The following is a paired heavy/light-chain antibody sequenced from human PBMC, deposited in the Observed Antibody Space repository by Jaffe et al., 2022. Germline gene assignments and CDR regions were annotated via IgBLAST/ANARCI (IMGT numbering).Heavy chain of an antibody. J-gene: IGHJ4*02. V-gene: IGHV3-15*01. CDR2: IKSKTDGGTT. D-gene: IGHD3-10*01. Sequence: EVQLVESGGGLVKPGGSLRLSCAASGFTFSNAWMSWVRQAPGKGLEWVGRIKSKTDGGTTDYAAPVKGRFTISRDDSKNTLYLQMNSLKTEDTAVYYCTTDLRRITMVQGVIKGDYWGQGTLVTVSS. CDR3: TTDLRRITMVQGVIKGDY. CDR1: GFTFSNAW.
Light chain of an antibody. Sequence: QLVLTQSPSASASLGASVKLTCTLSSGHSSYAIAWHQQQPEKGPRYLMKLNSDGSHSKGDGIPDRFSGSSSGAERYLTISSLQSEDEADYYCQTWGTGRVLFGGGTKLTVL. CDR1: SGHSSYA. V-gene: IGLV4-69*01. CDR3: QTWGTGRVL. CDR2: LNSDGSH. J-gene: IGLJ2*01.